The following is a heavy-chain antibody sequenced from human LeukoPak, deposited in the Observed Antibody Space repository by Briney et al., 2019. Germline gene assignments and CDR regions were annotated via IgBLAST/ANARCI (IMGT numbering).Heavy chain of an antibody. Sequence: ASVKVSCKASGYTFTSYGISWVRQAPGQGLEWMGGIIPIFGAANYAQKFQGRVTITADESTSTAYMELSSLRSEDTAVYYCASSLPSSHWGIFDYWGQGTLVTVSS. V-gene: IGHV1-69*13. J-gene: IGHJ4*02. CDR3: ASSLPSSHWGIFDY. CDR1: GYTFTSYG. D-gene: IGHD7-27*01. CDR2: IIPIFGAA.